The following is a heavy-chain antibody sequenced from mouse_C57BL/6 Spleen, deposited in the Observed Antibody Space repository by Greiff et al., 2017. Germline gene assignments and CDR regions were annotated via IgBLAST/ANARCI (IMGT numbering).Heavy chain of an antibody. Sequence: EVKLMESGGGLVKPGGSLKLSCAASGFTFSSYAMSWVRPTPEPRLEWVATISDGGSYTNYTDNVQGRFNIYRNNAKNTLYLQKSHLKYEDTAMYYCARGRTPSLLRYFDYWGQGTTLTVSS. J-gene: IGHJ2*01. V-gene: IGHV5-4*03. CDR2: ISDGGSYT. CDR1: GFTFSSYA. D-gene: IGHD1-1*01. CDR3: ARGRTPSLLRYFDY.